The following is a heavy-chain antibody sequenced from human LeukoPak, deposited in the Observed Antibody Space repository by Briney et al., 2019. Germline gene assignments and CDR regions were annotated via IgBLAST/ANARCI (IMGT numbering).Heavy chain of an antibody. Sequence: PSETLSLTCAVYGGSFSGHSWSWIRQPPGKGLEWIGYIYYSGSTNYNPSLKSRVTISVDTSKNQFSLKLSSVTAADTAVYYCARVAAWDYQWLVFDYWGQGTLVTVSS. J-gene: IGHJ4*02. CDR1: GGSFSGHS. D-gene: IGHD6-19*01. CDR2: IYYSGST. V-gene: IGHV4-59*11. CDR3: ARVAAWDYQWLVFDY.